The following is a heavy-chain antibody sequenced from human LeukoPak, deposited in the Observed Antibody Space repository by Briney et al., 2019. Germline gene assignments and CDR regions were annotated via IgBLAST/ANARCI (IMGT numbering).Heavy chain of an antibody. CDR1: GFTFGDDA. D-gene: IGHD1-1*01. J-gene: IGHJ6*02. V-gene: IGHV3-49*04. CDR3: GRDRVRVEPIPHYCGMVV. Sequence: GGSLRLSCTASGFTFGDDAVSWVRQAPGKGLQWGGVIKSKTYGATTQYATSVKGRFTISRDDSGSIGYLQMNSLQSEDTAVYYCGRDRVRVEPIPHYCGMVVWGQGTTVTVSS. CDR2: IKSKTYGATT.